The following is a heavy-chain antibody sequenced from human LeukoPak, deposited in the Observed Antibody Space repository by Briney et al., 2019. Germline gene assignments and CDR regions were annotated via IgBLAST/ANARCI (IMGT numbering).Heavy chain of an antibody. J-gene: IGHJ6*02. CDR3: AKTSREATMVRGSRRYYYGMDV. V-gene: IGHV3-23*01. D-gene: IGHD3-10*01. CDR2: ISGSGGST. Sequence: PGGSLRLSCAASGFTFSSYWMSWVRQAPGKGLEWVSAISGSGGSTYYADSVKGRFTISRDNSKNTLYLQMNSLRAEDTAVYYCAKTSREATMVRGSRRYYYGMDVWGQGTTVTVSS. CDR1: GFTFSSYW.